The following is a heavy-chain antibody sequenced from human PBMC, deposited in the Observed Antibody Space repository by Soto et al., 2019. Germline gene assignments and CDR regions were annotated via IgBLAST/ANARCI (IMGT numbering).Heavy chain of an antibody. D-gene: IGHD2-2*02. J-gene: IGHJ6*02. CDR1: GYTFTSYY. Sequence: GASVKVSCKASGYTFTSYYMHWVRQAPGQGLEWMGWINPNSGGTNYAQKFQGRVTMTRDTSISTAYMELSRLRSDDTAVYYCARVGCSSTSCYTEYYGMDVWGQGTTVTVSS. V-gene: IGHV1-2*02. CDR2: INPNSGGT. CDR3: ARVGCSSTSCYTEYYGMDV.